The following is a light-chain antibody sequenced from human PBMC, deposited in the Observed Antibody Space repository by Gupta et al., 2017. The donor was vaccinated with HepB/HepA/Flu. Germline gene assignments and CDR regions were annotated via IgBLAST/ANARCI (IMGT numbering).Light chain of an antibody. CDR1: QTVFATSNKKNF. CDR2: WSS. V-gene: IGKV4-1*01. CDR3: QQDSSSPMT. Sequence: DIVMIQSPDSLAVSLGERATISCKSSQTVFATSNKKNFLAWYQQRPGQPPRLVISWSSTRESGVPDRFSGSGSGTDFTLTIISLQPEHVAVYYCQQDSSSPMTFGGGTKVEIK. J-gene: IGKJ4*01.